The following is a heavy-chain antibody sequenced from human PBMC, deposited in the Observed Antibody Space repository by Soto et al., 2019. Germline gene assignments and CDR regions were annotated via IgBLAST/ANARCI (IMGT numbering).Heavy chain of an antibody. CDR2: IHPSGDT. V-gene: IGHV4-34*02. D-gene: IGHD3-16*01. J-gene: IGHJ5*02. CDR3: SRGRDPHQGGRT. CDR1: SGSFSTYY. Sequence: QVQLQQWGAGLLKPSETLSLTCAVDSGSFSTYYCSWTRQPPGKGLEWIGEIHPSGDTDYNPSLSNRVTISLGTSKNQFSLKLTSVTAADTAVYFCSRGRDPHQGGRTWGQGTLVTVSS.